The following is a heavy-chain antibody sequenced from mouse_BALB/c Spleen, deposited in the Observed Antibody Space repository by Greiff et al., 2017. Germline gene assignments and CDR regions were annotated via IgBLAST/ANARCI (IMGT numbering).Heavy chain of an antibody. CDR3: ARWGYGYDAWFAY. J-gene: IGHJ3*01. Sequence: VQLQQPGAELVKPGAPVKLSCKASGYTFTSYWMNWVKQRPGRGLEWIGRIDPSDSETHYNQKFKDKATLTVDKSSSTAYIQLSSLTSEDSAVYYCARWGYGYDAWFAYWGQGTLVTVSA. V-gene: IGHV1-69*02. CDR1: GYTFTSYW. CDR2: IDPSDSET. D-gene: IGHD2-2*01.